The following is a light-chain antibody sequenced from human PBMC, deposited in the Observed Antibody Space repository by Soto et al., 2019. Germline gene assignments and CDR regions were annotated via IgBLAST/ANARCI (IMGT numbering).Light chain of an antibody. Sequence: QSALTQPPSASGTPGQRVTISCSGSSSNIGTKTVKWYQQLPGTAPKLLIYNNNQRPSGVPDRFSGSKSGTSASLAISGLQSEDEADYYCAAWDDNLNGVVFGGGTKLTVL. J-gene: IGLJ2*01. CDR3: AAWDDNLNGVV. CDR1: SSNIGTKT. V-gene: IGLV1-44*01. CDR2: NNN.